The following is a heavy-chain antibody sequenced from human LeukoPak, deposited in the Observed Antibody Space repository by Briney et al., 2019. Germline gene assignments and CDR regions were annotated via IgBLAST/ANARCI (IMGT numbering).Heavy chain of an antibody. CDR2: IKQDGSEK. V-gene: IGHV3-7*05. CDR3: VKSAGKDGYRDVFDI. Sequence: GGSLRLSRAASGVTCSGYWISSGCQAPGKRLEWVANIKQDGSEKYYVDSVKGRFTISRDNAKNSLYLQMNSLRAEDTAVYHCVKSAGKDGYRDVFDIWGQGKVVTVSS. D-gene: IGHD5-24*01. CDR1: GVTCSGYW. J-gene: IGHJ3*02.